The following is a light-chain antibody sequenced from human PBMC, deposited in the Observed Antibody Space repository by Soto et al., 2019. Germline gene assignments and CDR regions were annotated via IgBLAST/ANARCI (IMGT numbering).Light chain of an antibody. CDR1: QSISSW. J-gene: IGKJ1*01. Sequence: DIQMTQSPSTLSASVGDRVTITCRVSQSISSWLAWYQQKPGKAPKLLIYDASSLESGVPSRFSGSGSGTEFTLTISSLQPDDFATYYCQQYNGYWTFGQGTKVEIK. CDR3: QQYNGYWT. V-gene: IGKV1-5*01. CDR2: DAS.